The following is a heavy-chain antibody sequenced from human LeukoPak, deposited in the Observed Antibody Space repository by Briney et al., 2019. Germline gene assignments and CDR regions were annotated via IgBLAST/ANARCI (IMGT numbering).Heavy chain of an antibody. CDR2: ISSSSTI. CDR1: GFTFSSYS. Sequence: GGSLRLSCAASGFTFSSYSMNWVRQAPGKGLEWVSYISSSSTICYADSVKGRFTISRDNAKNSLYLQMNSLRDEDTAVYYCARDSGAPSYCYYYGMDVWGQGTTVTVSS. V-gene: IGHV3-48*02. J-gene: IGHJ6*02. CDR3: ARDSGAPSYCYYYGMDV. D-gene: IGHD7-27*01.